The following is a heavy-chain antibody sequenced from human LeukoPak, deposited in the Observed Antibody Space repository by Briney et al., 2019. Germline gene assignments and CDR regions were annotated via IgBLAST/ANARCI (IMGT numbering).Heavy chain of an antibody. V-gene: IGHV4-39*01. CDR2: VYSSGNV. J-gene: IGHJ4*02. CDR3: VRGAMVSKPGDF. Sequence: SETLSLTCSVSGVSVNSRSFYWNWVRQPPGKGLEWIGSVYSSGNVYQSPSLQSRAAISVGASNNSFSLTLKSVTAADTAVYFCVRGAMVSKPGDFWGQGTLVIVSS. D-gene: IGHD2/OR15-2a*01. CDR1: GVSVNSRSFY.